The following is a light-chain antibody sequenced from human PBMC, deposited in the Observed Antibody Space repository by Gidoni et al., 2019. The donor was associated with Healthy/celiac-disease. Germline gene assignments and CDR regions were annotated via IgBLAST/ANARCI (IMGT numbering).Light chain of an antibody. Sequence: DIVMTQSPDSLAVSLGERATINCKSSQSVLYSSNNKNYLAWYHQKPGQPPKLLIYWAYTREAGVPDRFSGSGSGTDFTLTISSLQDEDVAVYYCQQYYSTPRTFGQGTKVEIK. CDR3: QQYYSTPRT. CDR1: QSVLYSSNNKNY. CDR2: WAY. V-gene: IGKV4-1*01. J-gene: IGKJ1*01.